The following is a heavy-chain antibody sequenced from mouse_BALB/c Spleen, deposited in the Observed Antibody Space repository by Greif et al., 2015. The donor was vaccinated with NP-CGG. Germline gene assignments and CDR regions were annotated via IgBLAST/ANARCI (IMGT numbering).Heavy chain of an antibody. CDR3: TIPYGSNWFAY. V-gene: IGHV1-69*02. CDR2: IYPSDSYT. CDR1: GYTFTSYW. J-gene: IGHJ3*01. D-gene: IGHD1-1*01. Sequence: QVQLKQSGAELVRPGASVKLSCKASGYTFTSYWINWVKQRPGQGLEWIGNIYPSDSYTNYNQKFKDKATLTVDKSSSTAYMQLSSPTSEDSAVYYCTIPYGSNWFAYWGQGTLVTVSA.